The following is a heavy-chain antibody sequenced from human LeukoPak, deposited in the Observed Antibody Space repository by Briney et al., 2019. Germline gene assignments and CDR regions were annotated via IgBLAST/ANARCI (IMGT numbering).Heavy chain of an antibody. V-gene: IGHV3-7*01. CDR1: GFTFSSYW. CDR3: ARGPWEQARRAHAFDI. CDR2: IKQDGSEK. J-gene: IGHJ3*02. D-gene: IGHD1-26*01. Sequence: AGGSLRLSCAASGFTFSSYWMSWVRQAPGKGLEWVANIKQDGSEKYYVDSVKGRFTISRDNAKNSLYLQMNSLRAEDTAVYYCARGPWEQARRAHAFDIWGQGTMATVSS.